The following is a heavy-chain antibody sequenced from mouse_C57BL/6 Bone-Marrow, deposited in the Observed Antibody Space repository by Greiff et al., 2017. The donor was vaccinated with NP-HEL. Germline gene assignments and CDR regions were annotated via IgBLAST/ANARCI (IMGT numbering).Heavy chain of an antibody. CDR1: GYTFTDYY. J-gene: IGHJ1*03. CDR2: INPNNGGT. V-gene: IGHV1-26*01. CDR3: ARGGYYYGSSYYVHWYFDV. D-gene: IGHD1-1*01. Sequence: EVQLQQSGPELVKPGASVKISCKASGYTFTDYYMNWVKQSHGKSLEWIGDINPNNGGTSYNQKFKGKATLTVDKSSSTAYMELRSLTSEDSAVYYCARGGYYYGSSYYVHWYFDVWGTGTTVTVSS.